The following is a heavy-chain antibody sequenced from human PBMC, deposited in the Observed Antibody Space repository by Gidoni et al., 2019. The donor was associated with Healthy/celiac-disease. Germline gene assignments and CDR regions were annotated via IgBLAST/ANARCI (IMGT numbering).Heavy chain of an antibody. J-gene: IGHJ4*02. V-gene: IGHV3-30*03. CDR3: ARGGDYGDVLGFDY. D-gene: IGHD4-17*01. CDR2: ISYDGSNK. Sequence: QVQLAESGGGVVQPERSLRLSCAAPGFTFSSYGMHWVRQAPGKGLEWVAVISYDGSNKYYADSVKGRFTISRDNSKNTLYLQMNSLRAEDTAVYYCARGGDYGDVLGFDYWGQGTLVTVSS. CDR1: GFTFSSYG.